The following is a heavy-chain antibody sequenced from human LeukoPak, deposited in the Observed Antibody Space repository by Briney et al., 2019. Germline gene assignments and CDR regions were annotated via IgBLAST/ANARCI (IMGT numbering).Heavy chain of an antibody. J-gene: IGHJ4*02. CDR2: ITISSSII. D-gene: IGHD3-16*01. CDR1: GFIFSDYS. Sequence: GGSLRLSCAASGFIFSDYSMNWVRQAPGKGLEWVSSITISSSIIYYADSVKGRFTISRDNAKNSLFLQMNSLRAEDTAVYYCARDLSDDYSLDYWGQGTLVSVSS. V-gene: IGHV3-21*01. CDR3: ARDLSDDYSLDY.